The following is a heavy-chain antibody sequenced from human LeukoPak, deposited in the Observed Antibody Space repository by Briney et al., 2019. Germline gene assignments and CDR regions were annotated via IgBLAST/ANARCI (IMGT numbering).Heavy chain of an antibody. D-gene: IGHD3-10*01. Sequence: ASVKVSCKVSGYTLTELSMHWVRQAPGKGLEWMGWMNPNSGNTGYAQKFQGRVTMTRNTSISTAYMELSSLRSEDTAVYYCASSMVRGLYYFDYWGQGTLVTVSS. CDR2: MNPNSGNT. V-gene: IGHV1-8*01. CDR1: GYTLTELS. J-gene: IGHJ4*02. CDR3: ASSMVRGLYYFDY.